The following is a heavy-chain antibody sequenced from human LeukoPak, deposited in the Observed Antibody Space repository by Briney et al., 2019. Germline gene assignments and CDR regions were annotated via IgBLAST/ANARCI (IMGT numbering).Heavy chain of an antibody. CDR2: ISYDGSNK. CDR1: GFTFSSYG. Sequence: PGGSLRLSCAASGFTFSSYGMHWVRQAPGKGLEWVAVISYDGSNKYYADSVKGRFTISRDNSKNTLYLQMNSLRAEDTAVYYCAKYSGSFLSDAFDIWGQGTMVTVSS. V-gene: IGHV3-30*18. J-gene: IGHJ3*02. CDR3: AKYSGSFLSDAFDI. D-gene: IGHD1-26*01.